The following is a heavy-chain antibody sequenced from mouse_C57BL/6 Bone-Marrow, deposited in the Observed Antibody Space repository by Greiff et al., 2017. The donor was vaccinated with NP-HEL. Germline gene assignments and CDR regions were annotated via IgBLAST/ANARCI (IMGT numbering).Heavy chain of an antibody. V-gene: IGHV1-75*01. CDR1: GYTFTDYY. CDR2: IFPGSGST. J-gene: IGHJ3*01. CDR3: ARPSDGYSSSFAY. Sequence: QVQLQQSGPELVKPGASVRISCKASGYTFTDYYINWVKQRPGQGLEWIGWIFPGSGSTYYNEKFKGKATLTVAKSSSTAYMLLSSLTSEDSAVYFGARPSDGYSSSFAYWGQGTLVTVSA. D-gene: IGHD2-3*01.